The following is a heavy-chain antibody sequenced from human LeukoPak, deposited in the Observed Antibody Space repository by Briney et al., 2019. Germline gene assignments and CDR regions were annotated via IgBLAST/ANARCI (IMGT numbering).Heavy chain of an antibody. Sequence: PGGSLRLSCAASGFTFSSYGMHWVRQAPGKGLEWVAVISYDGSNKYYADSVKGRFTISRDNSKNTLYLQMNSLRAEDTAVYYCAREPESSGLDYWGQGTLVTVSS. V-gene: IGHV3-30*19. D-gene: IGHD3-22*01. J-gene: IGHJ4*02. CDR3: AREPESSGLDY. CDR1: GFTFSSYG. CDR2: ISYDGSNK.